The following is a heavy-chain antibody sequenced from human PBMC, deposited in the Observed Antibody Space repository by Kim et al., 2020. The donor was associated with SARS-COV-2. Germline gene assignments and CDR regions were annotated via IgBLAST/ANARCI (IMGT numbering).Heavy chain of an antibody. CDR1: GYTFTSYG. CDR2: ISAYNGNT. CDR3: ARDPGYGDYVRHAFDI. D-gene: IGHD4-17*01. V-gene: IGHV1-18*01. Sequence: ASVKVSCKASGYTFTSYGISWVRQAPGQGLEWMGWISAYNGNTNYAQKLQGRVTMTTDTSTSTAYMELRSLRSDDTAVYYCARDPGYGDYVRHAFDIWGQGTMVTVSS. J-gene: IGHJ3*02.